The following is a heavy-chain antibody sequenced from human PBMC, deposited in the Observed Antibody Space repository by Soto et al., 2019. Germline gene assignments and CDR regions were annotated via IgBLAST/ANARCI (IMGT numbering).Heavy chain of an antibody. J-gene: IGHJ4*02. V-gene: IGHV3-74*01. D-gene: IGHD3-3*01. CDR1: GFTFNRHW. CDR3: ARSGYDFWSGYFHYYFDS. CDR2: INTDGSNT. Sequence: GGSLRLSCAASGFTFNRHWMHWVRQAPGKGLVWVSRINTDGSNTTYADSVKGRFAISRDNAKNTLYLQMNSLRAEDTVVYYCARSGYDFWSGYFHYYFDSWGQGTLVTVSS.